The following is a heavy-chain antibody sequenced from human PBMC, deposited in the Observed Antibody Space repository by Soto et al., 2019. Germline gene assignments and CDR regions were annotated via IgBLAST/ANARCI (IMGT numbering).Heavy chain of an antibody. V-gene: IGHV3-23*01. CDR2: ISATGGAK. CDR1: GFTFTTYA. Sequence: EMQLLELGGGLVQPGGSLRLSCEASGFTFTTYAMAWVRQIPGKGLEWVSSISATGGAKYYAESVKGRFTISRVNSKNTLFLQMNSLSAEDTAVYYCAKDGDTSRRPFDCWGQGTLVTVSS. D-gene: IGHD1-26*01. J-gene: IGHJ4*02. CDR3: AKDGDTSRRPFDC.